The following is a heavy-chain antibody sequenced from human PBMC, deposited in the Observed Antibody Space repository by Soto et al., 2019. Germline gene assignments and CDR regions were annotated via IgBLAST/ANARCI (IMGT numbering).Heavy chain of an antibody. CDR3: ARGERGSYYYYYYYGMDV. J-gene: IGHJ6*02. V-gene: IGHV3-30*04. CDR2: ISYDGSNK. CDR1: GFTFSSYA. Sequence: GGSLRLSCAASGFTFSSYAMHWVRQAPGKGLEWVAVISYDGSNKYYADSVKGRFTISRDNSKNTLYLQMNSLRAEDTAVYYCARGERGSYYYYYYYGMDVWGQGTTVTVSS. D-gene: IGHD1-26*01.